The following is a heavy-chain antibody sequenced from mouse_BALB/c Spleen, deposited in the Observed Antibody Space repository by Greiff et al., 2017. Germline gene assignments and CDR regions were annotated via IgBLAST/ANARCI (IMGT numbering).Heavy chain of an antibody. V-gene: IGHV5-6*01. Sequence: EVHLVESGGDLVKPGGSLKLSCAASGFTFSSYGMSWVRQTPDKRLEWVATISSGGSYTYYPDSVKGRFTISRDNAKNTLYLQMSSLKSEDTAMYYCARQGFNYYAMDYWGQGTSVTVSS. CDR1: GFTFSSYG. CDR2: ISSGGSYT. J-gene: IGHJ4*01. CDR3: ARQGFNYYAMDY.